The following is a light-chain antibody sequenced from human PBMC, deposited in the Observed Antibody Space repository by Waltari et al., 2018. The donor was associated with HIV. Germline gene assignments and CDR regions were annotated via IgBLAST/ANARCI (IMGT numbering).Light chain of an antibody. J-gene: IGLJ1*01. V-gene: IGLV2-23*02. CDR1: GSDVGDYKY. Sequence: QSALTQPASVSGSPEQSITISCPGAGSDVGDYKYVSWYQQYPGKAPKLIIYDVNKRPSWVSDRFSGSKSGNTASLTISGLQAEDEADDYCCSYAGSSTFGFYVFGTGTKVTVL. CDR2: DVN. CDR3: CSYAGSSTFGFYV.